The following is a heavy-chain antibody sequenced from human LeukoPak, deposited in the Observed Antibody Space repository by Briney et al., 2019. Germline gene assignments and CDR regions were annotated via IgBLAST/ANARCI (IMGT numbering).Heavy chain of an antibody. Sequence: GRSLRLSCAASGFTFSSYGMHWVRQAPGKGLEWVAVISYDGSNKYYADSVKGRFTISRDNAKSSMWLQMNSLRDEDTAVYYCARDQTPFYWGQGSLVTVSS. J-gene: IGHJ4*02. D-gene: IGHD2-15*01. CDR3: ARDQTPFY. CDR1: GFTFSSYG. CDR2: ISYDGSNK. V-gene: IGHV3-30*03.